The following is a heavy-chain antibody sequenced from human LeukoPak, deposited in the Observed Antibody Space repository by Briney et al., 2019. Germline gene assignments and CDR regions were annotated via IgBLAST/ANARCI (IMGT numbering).Heavy chain of an antibody. J-gene: IGHJ4*02. CDR2: IRYDGSNK. V-gene: IGHV3-30*02. Sequence: PGGSLRLSCAASGFTFSSYGMHWVRQAPGKGLEWVAFIRYDGSNKYYADSVKGRFTISRDNSKNTLYLQMNSLRAEDTAVCYCAKDNLGYCSSTSCSHFDYWGQGTLVTVSS. D-gene: IGHD2-2*01. CDR3: AKDNLGYCSSTSCSHFDY. CDR1: GFTFSSYG.